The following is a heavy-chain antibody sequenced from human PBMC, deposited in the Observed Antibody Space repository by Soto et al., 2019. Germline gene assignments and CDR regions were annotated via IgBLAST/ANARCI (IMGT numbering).Heavy chain of an antibody. CDR3: ARGPSRTVRGYFDL. Sequence: QLQLQESGSGLVKPSQTLSLTCAVSGGSISSGGYSWSWIRQPPGKGLEWIGYIYHSGSTYYNPSLQRRVTISVARSKNQFSLKLSSVTAADTDVYYCARGPSRTVRGYFDLWVRGTLVTVSS. J-gene: IGHJ2*01. V-gene: IGHV4-30-2*01. CDR2: IYHSGST. CDR1: GGSISSGGYS. D-gene: IGHD1-1*01.